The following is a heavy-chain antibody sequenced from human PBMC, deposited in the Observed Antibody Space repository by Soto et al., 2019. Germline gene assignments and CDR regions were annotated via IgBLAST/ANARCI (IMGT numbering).Heavy chain of an antibody. CDR2: INSDGSST. CDR3: ARDFGNYYYYYYMDV. Sequence: EVQLVESGGGLVQPGGSLRLSCAASGFTFSSYWMHWVRQAPGKGLVWVSRINSDGSSTSYADSVKGRFTISRDNAKNTLYLQMNSLRADDTAVYYCARDFGNYYYYYYMDVWGKGTTVTVSS. CDR1: GFTFSSYW. D-gene: IGHD3-10*01. J-gene: IGHJ6*03. V-gene: IGHV3-74*01.